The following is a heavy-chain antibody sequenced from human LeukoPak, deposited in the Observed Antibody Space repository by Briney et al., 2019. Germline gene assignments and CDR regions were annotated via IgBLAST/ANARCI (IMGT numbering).Heavy chain of an antibody. D-gene: IGHD1-26*01. J-gene: IGHJ4*02. CDR1: GGSISNYY. V-gene: IGHV4-4*07. Sequence: SETLSLTCTVSGGSISNYYWSWIRQPAGKGLEWIGRIYTSGSTNYNPSLRSRVTISVDTSKNQFSLKLSSVTAADTAVYYCARGKNKLGHGARYFDYWGQGTLVTVSS. CDR3: ARGKNKLGHGARYFDY. CDR2: IYTSGST.